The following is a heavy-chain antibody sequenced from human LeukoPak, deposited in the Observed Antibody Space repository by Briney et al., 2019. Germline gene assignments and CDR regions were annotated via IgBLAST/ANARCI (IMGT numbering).Heavy chain of an antibody. CDR2: ISGSGGST. Sequence: GGSLRLSCVASGFTFSSYSMNWVRQAPGKGLEWVSAISGSGGSTYYADSVKGRFTISRDNSKNTLYLQMNSLRAEDTAVYYCANRIVGATTYFDYWGQGTLVTVSS. V-gene: IGHV3-23*01. CDR1: GFTFSSYS. J-gene: IGHJ4*02. CDR3: ANRIVGATTYFDY. D-gene: IGHD1-26*01.